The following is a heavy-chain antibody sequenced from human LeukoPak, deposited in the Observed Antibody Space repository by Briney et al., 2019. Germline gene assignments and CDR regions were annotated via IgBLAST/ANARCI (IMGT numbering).Heavy chain of an antibody. CDR2: IIPIFGTA. Sequence: SVKVSCKASGYTFTGYYMHWVRQAPGQGLEWMGGIIPIFGTANYAQKFQGRVTITADESTSTAYMELSSLRSEDTAVYYCARERYSSRTPTTFDYWGQGTLVTVSS. D-gene: IGHD6-13*01. CDR3: ARERYSSRTPTTFDY. J-gene: IGHJ4*02. V-gene: IGHV1-69*13. CDR1: GYTFTGYY.